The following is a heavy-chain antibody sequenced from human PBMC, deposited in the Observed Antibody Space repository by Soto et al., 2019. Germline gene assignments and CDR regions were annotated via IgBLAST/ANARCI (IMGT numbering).Heavy chain of an antibody. CDR1: GGTFSSYA. D-gene: IGHD6-6*01. CDR3: ASPYSSSSKKPRGAFDI. Sequence: QVQLVRSGAEVKKPGSSVKVSCKASGGTFSSYAISWVRQAPGQGLEWMGGIIPIFGTANYAQKFQGRVTITADKSTSTAYMELSSLRSEDTAVYYCASPYSSSSKKPRGAFDIWGQGTMVTVSS. J-gene: IGHJ3*02. V-gene: IGHV1-69*06. CDR2: IIPIFGTA.